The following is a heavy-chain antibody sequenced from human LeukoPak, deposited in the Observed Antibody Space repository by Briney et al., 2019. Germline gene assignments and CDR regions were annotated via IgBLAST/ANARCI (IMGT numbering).Heavy chain of an antibody. CDR1: GFTFDDYS. D-gene: IGHD6-13*01. Sequence: GGSLRLSCVASGFTFDDYSMHWVRQAPGKGLEWVSLINRDGGTTYYADSVKGRFTISGDNSKNSLYLQMNSLRTEDTALYYCVKEKLGSRWCTFDYWGQGTLVTVSS. V-gene: IGHV3-43*01. CDR3: VKEKLGSRWCTFDY. J-gene: IGHJ4*02. CDR2: INRDGGTT.